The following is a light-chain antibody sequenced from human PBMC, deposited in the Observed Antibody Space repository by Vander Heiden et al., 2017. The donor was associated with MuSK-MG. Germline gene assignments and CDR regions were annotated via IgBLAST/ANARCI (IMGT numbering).Light chain of an antibody. J-gene: IGKJ2*01. CDR1: QDIASY. CDR3: QQCDRIPHT. V-gene: IGKV1-39*01. CDR2: ITS. Sequence: DTQMTQSPSSLSASVGDRVTITYRASQDIASYVNWFQQKPGRAPKLLIFITSFFQGGVPSRFSGSGSGTDFTLTISNLHPEDFGTYYCQQCDRIPHTFGQGTKLEMK.